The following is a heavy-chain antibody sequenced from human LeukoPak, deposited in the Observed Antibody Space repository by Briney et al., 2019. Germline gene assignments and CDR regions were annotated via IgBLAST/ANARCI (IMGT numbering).Heavy chain of an antibody. CDR1: GYTLTELS. CDR2: FDPEDGET. J-gene: IGHJ4*02. D-gene: IGHD5-12*01. V-gene: IGHV1-24*01. Sequence: EASVNVSCKVSGYTLTELSMHWVRQAPGKGLEWMGGFDPEDGETIYAQKFQGRVTMTEDTSTDTAYMELSSLRSEDTAVYYCATAYGRLVATISPLDYWGQGTLVTVSS. CDR3: ATAYGRLVATISPLDY.